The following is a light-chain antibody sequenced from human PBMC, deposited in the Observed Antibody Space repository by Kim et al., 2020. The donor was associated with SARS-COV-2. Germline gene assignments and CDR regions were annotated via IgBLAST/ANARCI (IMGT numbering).Light chain of an antibody. J-gene: IGLJ3*02. CDR3: QSYDSSLSGWV. V-gene: IGLV1-40*01. CDR1: NSDTPAGYN. Sequence: QWVTISCTGCNSDTPAGYNVHWCHQLPETAPTLLIFGNTNRPSGVPDRFSGSTSGTSASLAITGLQAEDEAYYFCQSYDSSLSGWVFGGGTQLSVL. CDR2: GNT.